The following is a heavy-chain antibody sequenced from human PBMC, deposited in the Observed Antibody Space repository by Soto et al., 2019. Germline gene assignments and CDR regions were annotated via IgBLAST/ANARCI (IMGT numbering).Heavy chain of an antibody. CDR2: INAGNGNT. CDR3: ARDCSSTSCYTRMDV. D-gene: IGHD2-2*02. Sequence: ASVNVSCKASGYTFTGYYIHWVRQAPGQGLEWMGWINAGNGNTKYSQKFQGRVTITRDTSASTAYMELSSLRSEDTAVYYCARDCSSTSCYTRMDVWGQGTTVTVSS. J-gene: IGHJ6*02. CDR1: GYTFTGYY. V-gene: IGHV1-3*01.